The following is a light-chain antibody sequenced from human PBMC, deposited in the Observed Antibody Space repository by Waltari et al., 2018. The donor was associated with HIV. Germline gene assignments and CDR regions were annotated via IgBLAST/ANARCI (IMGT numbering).Light chain of an antibody. CDR1: SSDIGAYKY. J-gene: IGLJ2*01. V-gene: IGLV2-8*01. Sequence: QSGLTQPPSASGSPGQSVTISCTGTSSDIGAYKYVPSEQQHRGKPPNLIIAEDSQRPSGFHDRFSDSTSVNTASLTVSGLQAEEEADYYCTSYRGSNNVLFGGGTKLTVL. CDR2: EDS. CDR3: TSYRGSNNVL.